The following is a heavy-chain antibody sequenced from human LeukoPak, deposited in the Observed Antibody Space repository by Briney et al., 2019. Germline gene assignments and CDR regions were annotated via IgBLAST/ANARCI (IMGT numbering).Heavy chain of an antibody. CDR1: GGSISSYY. J-gene: IGHJ3*02. D-gene: IGHD3-22*01. CDR3: ARGKYYYDSSGYNDAFDI. CDR2: IYHSRST. Sequence: SETLSLTCTVSGGSISSYYWSWIRQPPGKGLEWIGYIYHSRSTNYNPSLKSRVTISVDTSKNQFSLKLSSVTAADTAVYYCARGKYYYDSSGYNDAFDIWGQGTMVTVSS. V-gene: IGHV4-59*01.